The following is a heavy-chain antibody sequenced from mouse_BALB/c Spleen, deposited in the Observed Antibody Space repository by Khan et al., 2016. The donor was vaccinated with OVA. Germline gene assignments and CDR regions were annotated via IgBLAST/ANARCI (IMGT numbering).Heavy chain of an antibody. J-gene: IGHJ2*01. Sequence: QVQLKQSGAELAKPGASVKMSCKASGYTFTSYWMHWVKQRPGQGLEWIGYINPSTGYTEYNQKFKDKATLTADKSSSTAYMQLSSLTSEDSAVYYCAGVRTDYWGQGTTLTVSS. CDR1: GYTFTSYW. CDR2: INPSTGYT. CDR3: AGVRTDY. D-gene: IGHD1-1*01. V-gene: IGHV1-7*01.